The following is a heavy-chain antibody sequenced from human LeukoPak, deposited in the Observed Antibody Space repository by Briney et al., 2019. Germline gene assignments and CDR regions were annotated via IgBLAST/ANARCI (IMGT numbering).Heavy chain of an antibody. CDR2: IKQDGSEK. V-gene: IGHV3-7*01. D-gene: IGHD5-18*01. J-gene: IGHJ4*02. CDR1: GFTFSKYW. Sequence: PGGSLRLSCAASGFTFSKYWMNWIRQAPGKGLEWVANIKQDGSEKYYVDSVKGRFTISRDNAKNSLYLQMNSLRAEDTAVYYCACGYGYWGQGTLVTVSS. CDR3: ACGYGY.